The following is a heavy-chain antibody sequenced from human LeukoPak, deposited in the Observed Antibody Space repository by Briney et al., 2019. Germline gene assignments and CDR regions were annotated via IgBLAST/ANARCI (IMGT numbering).Heavy chain of an antibody. CDR3: TRDALYGDPSYYYMDV. CDR2: IKQDGSDI. CDR1: GFTFNGFW. V-gene: IGHV3-7*01. D-gene: IGHD4-17*01. J-gene: IGHJ6*03. Sequence: YPGGPLRLSCAASGFTFNGFWMSWVRQAPGKGLEWVANIKQDGSDIYYLGSVRGRFTISRDNAMDSLYLQMNSLRAEDTAVYYCTRDALYGDPSYYYMDVWGKGTTVTVSS.